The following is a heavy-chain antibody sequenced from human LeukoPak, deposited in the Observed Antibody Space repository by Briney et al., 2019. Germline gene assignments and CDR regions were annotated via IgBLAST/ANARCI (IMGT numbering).Heavy chain of an antibody. CDR1: GFTFSSYW. V-gene: IGHV3-7*01. J-gene: IGHJ4*02. CDR3: ARDMNVVVPAANFDY. Sequence: PRGSLRLSCAASGFTFSSYWVSWVRQAPGKGLEWVANIKQDGSEKYYVDSVKGRFTISRDNAKNSLYLQMNSLRAEDTAVYYCARDMNVVVPAANFDYWGQGTLVTVSS. D-gene: IGHD2-2*01. CDR2: IKQDGSEK.